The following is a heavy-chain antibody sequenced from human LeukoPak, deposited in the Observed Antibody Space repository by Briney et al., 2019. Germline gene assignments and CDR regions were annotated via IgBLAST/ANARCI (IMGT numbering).Heavy chain of an antibody. Sequence: SETLSLTCTVSGGSISSSSYYWGWIRQPPGKGLEWIGSIYYSGSTYYNPSLKSRVTISVDTSKNQFSLKLSSVTAADTAVYYCASGRGGGVPLDYRGEGTLVTVSS. D-gene: IGHD3-16*01. CDR2: IYYSGST. CDR1: GGSISSSSYY. V-gene: IGHV4-39*01. J-gene: IGHJ4*02. CDR3: ASGRGGGVPLDY.